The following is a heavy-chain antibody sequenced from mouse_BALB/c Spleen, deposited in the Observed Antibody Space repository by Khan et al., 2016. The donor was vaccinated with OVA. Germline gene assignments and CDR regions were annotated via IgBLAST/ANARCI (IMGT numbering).Heavy chain of an antibody. CDR3: ARREYLMTWFAY. V-gene: IGHV2-2*02. CDR1: GFSLTNFG. CDR2: IWSGGST. Sequence: QVQLKESGPGLVQPSQSLSITCTVSGFSLTNFGVHWVRQSPGKGLKWLGVIWSGGSTDYNAAFKSRLSISKDNSKTQVFFKMNSLQANDTATYYCARREYLMTWFAYWGQGTLVTVSA. J-gene: IGHJ3*01.